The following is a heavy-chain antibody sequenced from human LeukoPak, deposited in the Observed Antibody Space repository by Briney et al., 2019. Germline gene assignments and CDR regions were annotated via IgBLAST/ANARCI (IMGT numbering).Heavy chain of an antibody. V-gene: IGHV3-48*03. CDR2: ISSSGSTK. CDR1: GFTFSGYD. Sequence: GGSLRLSCAASGFTFSGYDMNWVRQAPGKGLEWVSYISSSGSTKYYADSVRGRLTISRDNAKNSLYLQMSGLRGEDTAVYYCARVSSGSYYILDCWGQRTLVTVSS. CDR3: ARVSSGSYYILDC. D-gene: IGHD1-26*01. J-gene: IGHJ4*02.